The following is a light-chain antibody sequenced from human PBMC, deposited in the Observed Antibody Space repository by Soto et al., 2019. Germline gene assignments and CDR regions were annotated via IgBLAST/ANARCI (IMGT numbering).Light chain of an antibody. Sequence: DIQMTQSPSSLSASVGDKVTITCQASQDISNYLNWYQQKPGKAPKLLIYDASNLETGVLSRFSGSGSGTDFTFTISSLQSEDIATYYCQLYDFLPPSRTFGGETKV. V-gene: IGKV1-33*01. CDR1: QDISNY. CDR3: QLYDFLPPSRT. CDR2: DAS. J-gene: IGKJ4*01.